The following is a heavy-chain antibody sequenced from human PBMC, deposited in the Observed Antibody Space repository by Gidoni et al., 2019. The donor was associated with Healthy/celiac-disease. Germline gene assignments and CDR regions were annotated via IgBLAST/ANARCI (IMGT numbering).Heavy chain of an antibody. Sequence: QVQLVESGGGLVKPGGSLRLSCAAPGFTFSDYYMRWIRQAPGKGLEWVSYISSSGSTIYYADAVKGRFTISKDNAKNSLYLQMNSLRAEDTAVYYCARVWTTVTTNAFDIWGQGTMVTVSS. CDR2: ISSSGSTI. CDR3: ARVWTTVTTNAFDI. V-gene: IGHV3-11*01. CDR1: GFTFSDYY. D-gene: IGHD4-17*01. J-gene: IGHJ3*02.